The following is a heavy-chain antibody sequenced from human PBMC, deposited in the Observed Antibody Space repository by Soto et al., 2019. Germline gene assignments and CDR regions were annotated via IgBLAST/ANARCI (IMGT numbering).Heavy chain of an antibody. CDR3: AIGLDYGDPMGYYSSSMDV. D-gene: IGHD4-17*01. Sequence: QVQLQESGPGLVKPSETLSLTCTVSGGSINIYYWSWIRQPPGKGLEWIGCIYNSGSTNYNPSLKSRVTISVDTSKNQFSLKLSSVTAADTAVYYCAIGLDYGDPMGYYSSSMDVWGKGTTVTVSS. CDR2: IYNSGST. J-gene: IGHJ6*03. V-gene: IGHV4-59*01. CDR1: GGSINIYY.